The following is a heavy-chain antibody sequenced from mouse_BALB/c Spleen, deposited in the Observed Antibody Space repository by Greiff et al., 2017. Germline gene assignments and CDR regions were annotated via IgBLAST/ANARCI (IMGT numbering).Heavy chain of an antibody. CDR3: ASSITTASWFAY. D-gene: IGHD1-2*01. J-gene: IGHJ3*01. Sequence: VQRVESGAELVRPGVSVKISCKGSGYTFTDYAMHWVKQSHAKSLEWIGVISTYYGDASYNQKFKGKATMTVDKSSSTAYMELARLTSEDSAIYYCASSITTASWFAYWGQGTLVTVSA. CDR2: ISTYYGDA. V-gene: IGHV1S137*01. CDR1: GYTFTDYA.